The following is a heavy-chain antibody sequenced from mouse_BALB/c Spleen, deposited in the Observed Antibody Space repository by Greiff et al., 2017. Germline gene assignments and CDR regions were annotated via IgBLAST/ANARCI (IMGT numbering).Heavy chain of an antibody. CDR3: ARSPYYGSRGGFAY. CDR2: ISYSGST. Sequence: EVQLVESGPGLVKPSQSLSLTCTVTGYSITSDYAWNWIRQFPGNKLEWMGYISYSGSTSYNPSLKSRISITRDTSKNQFFLQLNSVTTEDTATYYCARSPYYGSRGGFAYWGQGTLVTVSA. CDR1: GYSITSDYA. J-gene: IGHJ3*01. V-gene: IGHV3-2*02. D-gene: IGHD1-1*01.